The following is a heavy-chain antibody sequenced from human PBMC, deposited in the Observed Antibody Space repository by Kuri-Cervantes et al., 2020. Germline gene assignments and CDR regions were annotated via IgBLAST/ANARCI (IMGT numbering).Heavy chain of an antibody. J-gene: IGHJ4*02. V-gene: IGHV3-21*06. CDR2: ISDSSYYI. CDR1: GFTFSSYA. Sequence: GGSLRLSCAASGFTFSSYAMSWVRQAPGRGLEWVASISDSSYYIYYADSVKGRFTISRDNAKSSLYLQLEALRAADTAVYYCARDGFSYGMTSFDYWGRGTLVTVSS. CDR3: ARDGFSYGMTSFDY. D-gene: IGHD3-16*01.